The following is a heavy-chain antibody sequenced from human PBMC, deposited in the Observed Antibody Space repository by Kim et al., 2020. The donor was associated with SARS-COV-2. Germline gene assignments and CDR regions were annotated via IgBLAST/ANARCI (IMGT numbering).Heavy chain of an antibody. V-gene: IGHV4-59*01. CDR2: IYYSGST. CDR1: GGSISSYY. Sequence: SETLSLTCTVSGGSISSYYWSWIRQPPGKGLEWIGYIYYSGSTNYNPSLKSRVTISVDTSKNQFSLKLSSVTAADTAVYYCASSPVVPAAPLNWFDPWGQGTLVTVAS. J-gene: IGHJ5*02. D-gene: IGHD2-2*01. CDR3: ASSPVVPAAPLNWFDP.